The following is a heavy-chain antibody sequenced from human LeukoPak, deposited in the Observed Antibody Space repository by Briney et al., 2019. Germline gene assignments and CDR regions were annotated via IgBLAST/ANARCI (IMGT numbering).Heavy chain of an antibody. J-gene: IGHJ6*03. Sequence: SVKVSCKASGGTFSSYAISWVRQAPGQGLEWMGGIIPIFGTANYAQKFQGRVTITADESTSTAYMELSSLRSEDTAVYYCARGPVVPAAIDLYYYYMDVWQRDHGHRLL. CDR3: ARGPVVPAAIDLYYYYMDV. V-gene: IGHV1-69*13. CDR2: IIPIFGTA. D-gene: IGHD2-2*02. CDR1: GGTFSSYA.